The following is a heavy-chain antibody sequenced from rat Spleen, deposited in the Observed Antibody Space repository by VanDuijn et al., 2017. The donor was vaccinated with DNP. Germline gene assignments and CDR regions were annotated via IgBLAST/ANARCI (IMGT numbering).Heavy chain of an antibody. V-gene: IGHV2S12*01. D-gene: IGHD1-4*01. CDR2: ISSAGNT. CDR3: ALAGRGTMDA. Sequence: QVQLRESGPGLVQPSQILSLTCTVSGFSLNNFGVNWIRQPPGKGLEWIAAISSAGNTYYNSALKSRLSVSRDTSKSQVFLKMNSLQTEDTAMYFCALAGRGTMDAWGQGTSVTVSS. J-gene: IGHJ4*01. CDR1: GFSLNNFG.